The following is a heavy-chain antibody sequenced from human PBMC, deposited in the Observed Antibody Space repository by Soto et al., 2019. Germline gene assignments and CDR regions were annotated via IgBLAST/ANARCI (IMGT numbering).Heavy chain of an antibody. J-gene: IGHJ6*01. Sequence: RLSCARFGITSRNDRTNWVRSSPGKRKEWVGRIKSKPDGETTDYAAPVKGRFTISRDDSQDTLYLQMNSLEAEDTAGYLFISCKGEATTQLYY. CDR3: ISCKGEATTQLYY. CDR1: GITSRNDR. D-gene: IGHD1-1*01. V-gene: IGHV3-15*07. CDR2: IKSKPDGETT.